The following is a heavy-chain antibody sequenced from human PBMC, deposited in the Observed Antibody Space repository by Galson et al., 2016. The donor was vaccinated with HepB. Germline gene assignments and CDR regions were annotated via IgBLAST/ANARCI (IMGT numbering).Heavy chain of an antibody. CDR1: GGSFSGYQ. J-gene: IGHJ6*02. V-gene: IGHV4-34*01. CDR3: AREKVVYRTTSFNDGMDV. Sequence: SETLSLTCAVYGGSFSGYQWIWIRQPPGKGLEWIGEISHSGSTNYNPSLKSRVTISIDTSKNQFSLKLSSVTAADTAVYYCAREKVVYRTTSFNDGMDVWGLGTTVTVSS. D-gene: IGHD2-8*02. CDR2: ISHSGST.